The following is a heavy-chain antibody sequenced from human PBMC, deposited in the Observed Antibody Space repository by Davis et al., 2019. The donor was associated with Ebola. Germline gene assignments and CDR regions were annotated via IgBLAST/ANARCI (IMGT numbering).Heavy chain of an antibody. J-gene: IGHJ4*02. D-gene: IGHD3-22*01. CDR3: ARAKPSSGYSARYYFDH. CDR2: INHTGST. V-gene: IGHV4-34*09. Sequence: MPGQSLRLSCAVYAGSFNSYYWTWIRQTPGKWLKWIGEINHTGSTNYNPSLKSRVTISVDTSKNQFSLKLSSVTAADTAVYYCARAKPSSGYSARYYFDHWGQGTLVTVSS. CDR1: AGSFNSYY.